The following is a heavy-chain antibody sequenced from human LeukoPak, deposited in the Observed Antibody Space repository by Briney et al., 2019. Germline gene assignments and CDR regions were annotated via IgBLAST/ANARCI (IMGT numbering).Heavy chain of an antibody. V-gene: IGHV4-4*07. Sequence: PSETLSLTCTVSGVSISTYYWTWIRQPAGKGLEWIGRTYPSGSTNYNPSLKSRVTMSVDTSKNQFSLKLSSVTAADTAVYYCARRESGVQDYWGQGTLVTVSS. D-gene: IGHD2-8*01. CDR1: GVSISTYY. CDR2: TYPSGST. CDR3: ARRESGVQDY. J-gene: IGHJ4*02.